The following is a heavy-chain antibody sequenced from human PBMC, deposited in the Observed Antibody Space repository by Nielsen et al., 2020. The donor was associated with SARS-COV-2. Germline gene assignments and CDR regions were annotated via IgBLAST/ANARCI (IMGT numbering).Heavy chain of an antibody. D-gene: IGHD6-13*01. CDR3: ARYTPIAAADY. Sequence: SGPTLVKPTQTLTLTCTFSGFSLSTSGMCVSWIRQPPGKALEWLARIDWDDDKYYSTSLKTRPTISKDTSKNQVVLTMTNMDPVDTATYYCARYTPIAAADYWGQGTLVTVSS. CDR2: IDWDDDK. V-gene: IGHV2-70*11. CDR1: GFSLSTSGMC. J-gene: IGHJ4*02.